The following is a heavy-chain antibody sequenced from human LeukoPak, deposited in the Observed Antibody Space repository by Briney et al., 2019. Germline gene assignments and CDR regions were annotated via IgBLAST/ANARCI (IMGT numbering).Heavy chain of an antibody. V-gene: IGHV3-23*01. CDR2: ISGPGGGT. J-gene: IGHJ4*02. CDR3: AKAPPGYSTYALPAN. D-gene: IGHD5-12*01. Sequence: GGSLRLSCAASGFTFSSYAMSWVRQAPGKGLEWVSAISGPGGGTYYADSVKGRFTISRDNSKNTLYLQMNSLRVEDTAIYYRAKAPPGYSTYALPANWGQGTLVTVSS. CDR1: GFTFSSYA.